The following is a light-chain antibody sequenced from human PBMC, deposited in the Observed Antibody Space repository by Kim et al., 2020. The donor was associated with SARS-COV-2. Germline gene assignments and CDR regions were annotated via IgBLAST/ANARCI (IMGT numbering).Light chain of an antibody. J-gene: IGLJ2*01. CDR1: SSNIGNNY. CDR2: DNN. CDR3: GTWDSSLSLV. Sequence: QSVLTQPPSVSAAPGQKVTISCSGSSSNIGNNYVSWYQQVPGTAPKRLIYDNNKRPSGIPDRFSGSKSGTSATLGITGLQTGDEADYYCGTWDSSLSLVFGGGTQLTVL. V-gene: IGLV1-51*01.